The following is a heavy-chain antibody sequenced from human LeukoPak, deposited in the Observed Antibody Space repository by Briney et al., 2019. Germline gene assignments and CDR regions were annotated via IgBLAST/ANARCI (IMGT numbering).Heavy chain of an antibody. CDR3: ARGRAQSGIVRGIGAFDI. D-gene: IGHD2-21*01. V-gene: IGHV1-69*05. Sequence: GASVKVSCKASGGTFSSYAISWVRQAPGQGLEWMGGIIPIFGTANYAQKFQGRVTITTDESTSTPYMELSSLRPEDTAVYYCARGRAQSGIVRGIGAFDIWGQGTMVTVSS. CDR2: IIPIFGTA. CDR1: GGTFSSYA. J-gene: IGHJ3*02.